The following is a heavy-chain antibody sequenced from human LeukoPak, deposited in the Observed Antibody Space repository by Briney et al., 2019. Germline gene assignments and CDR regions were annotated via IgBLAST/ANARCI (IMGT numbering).Heavy chain of an antibody. V-gene: IGHV4-4*07. J-gene: IGHJ5*02. D-gene: IGHD1-14*01. CDR1: GGSISSYY. Sequence: PSETLSLTCTVSGGSISSYYWSWIRQPAGKGLEWIGRIYTSGSTSYNPPLKSRDTMSVDASKNQFSPKLRAVSPPGPAVLYGGSERGRNFGPWGQGTLVRVLS. CDR3: GSERGRNFGP. CDR2: IYTSGST.